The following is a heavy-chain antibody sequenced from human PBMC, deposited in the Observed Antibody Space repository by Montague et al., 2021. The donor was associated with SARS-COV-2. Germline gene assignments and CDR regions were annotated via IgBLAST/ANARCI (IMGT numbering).Heavy chain of an antibody. D-gene: IGHD3-3*01. V-gene: IGHV4-4*02. Sequence: SETLSLTCAVSGGSISSSNWWSWVRQPPGKGLEWIGDIYHSGSTNYNPSLKSRVTISVDTSKNQFSLKLSSVTAADTAVYYCATLPSSITIFGVVQGYYFDDWGQGTLVTVSS. J-gene: IGHJ4*02. CDR2: IYHSGST. CDR3: ATLPSSITIFGVVQGYYFDD. CDR1: GGSISSSNW.